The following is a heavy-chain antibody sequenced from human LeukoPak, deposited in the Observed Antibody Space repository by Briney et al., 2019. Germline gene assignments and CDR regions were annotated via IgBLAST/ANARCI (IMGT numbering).Heavy chain of an antibody. J-gene: IGHJ6*03. V-gene: IGHV4-4*02. D-gene: IGHD3/OR15-3a*01. CDR3: ARDADGTDLHYYHMDV. CDR1: GGSITSANW. CDR2: IYHTGNA. Sequence: SETLSLTCAVSGGSITSANWWSWVRQSPGKGLQWIGEIYHTGNANYNPSLQSRVIISLDRSKNQFSLRLNSVTAADTAVYFCARDADGTDLHYYHMDVWGKGTTVTVSS.